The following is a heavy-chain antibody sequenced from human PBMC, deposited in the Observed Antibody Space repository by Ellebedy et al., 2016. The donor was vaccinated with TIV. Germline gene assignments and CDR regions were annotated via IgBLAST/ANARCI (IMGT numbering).Heavy chain of an antibody. CDR2: IRSKAYGGTT. D-gene: IGHD3-9*01. Sequence: GESLKISCTASGFTFGDYAMTWVRQAPGKGLEWVGFIRSKAYGGTTEYAASVKGRFTISRDDSKSIAYLQMNSLKTEDTDVYYCTRDDILTGYCHKNWGQGTLVTVSS. J-gene: IGHJ4*02. CDR3: TRDDILTGYCHKN. V-gene: IGHV3-49*04. CDR1: GFTFGDYA.